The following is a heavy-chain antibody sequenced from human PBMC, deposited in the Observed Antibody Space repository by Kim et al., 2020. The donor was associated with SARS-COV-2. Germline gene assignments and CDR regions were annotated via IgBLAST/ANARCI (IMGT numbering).Heavy chain of an antibody. D-gene: IGHD3-10*01. J-gene: IGHJ4*02. V-gene: IGHV1-3*01. CDR3: ARDWGSITMVRGVMGNY. Sequence: ASVKVSCKASGYTFTSYAMHWVRQAPGQRLEWMGWINAGNGNTKYSQKFQGRVTITRNTSASTAYMELSSLRSEDTAVYYCARDWGSITMVRGVMGNYWGQGTLVTVSS. CDR2: INAGNGNT. CDR1: GYTFTSYA.